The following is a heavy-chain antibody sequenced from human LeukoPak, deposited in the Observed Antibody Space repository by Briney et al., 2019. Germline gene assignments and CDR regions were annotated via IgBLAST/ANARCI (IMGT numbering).Heavy chain of an antibody. CDR2: IIPIFTTA. Sequence: SVNVSCKAAGGTISNYVISWVRQAPGQGLEWMGGIIPIFTTANYAQKFQGRVTITADESTSTAYMELSSLRSEDTAVYYCARGPQVGAFDLWGQGTMVTVSS. J-gene: IGHJ3*01. CDR1: GGTISNYV. D-gene: IGHD1-26*01. CDR3: ARGPQVGAFDL. V-gene: IGHV1-69*13.